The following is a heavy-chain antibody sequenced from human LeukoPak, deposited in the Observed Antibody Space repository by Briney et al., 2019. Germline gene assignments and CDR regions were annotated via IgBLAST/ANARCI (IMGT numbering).Heavy chain of an antibody. CDR3: ARLVRGVGGLDV. CDR2: IKQDGSEI. V-gene: IGHV3-7*01. D-gene: IGHD3-10*01. CDR1: GFTFSSYW. Sequence: GGSLRLSCEVSGFTFSSYWMSWVRQAPGKGLEWVANIKQDGSEIYYVDSVKGRLTISRDNAKNSLYLQMNSLRAEDTAVYYCARLVRGVGGLDVWGQGTHSPSR. J-gene: IGHJ6*02.